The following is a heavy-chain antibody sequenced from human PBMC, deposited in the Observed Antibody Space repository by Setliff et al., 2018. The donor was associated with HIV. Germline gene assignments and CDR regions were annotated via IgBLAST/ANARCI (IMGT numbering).Heavy chain of an antibody. J-gene: IGHJ2*01. D-gene: IGHD3-10*01. Sequence: SETLSLTCTVSGGSISSGDYYWTGIRQPPGKGLEWIGYIYNSGSTYYEPSLRGRVTISIDRSKNQFSLKLNSVTAADTAVYYCARETNASGSLTAYWYFDLWGRGTLVTVSS. CDR2: IYNSGST. V-gene: IGHV4-30-4*08. CDR1: GGSISSGDYY. CDR3: ARETNASGSLTAYWYFDL.